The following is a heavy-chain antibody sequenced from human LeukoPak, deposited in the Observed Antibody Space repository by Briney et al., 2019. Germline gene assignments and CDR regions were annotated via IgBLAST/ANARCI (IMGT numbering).Heavy chain of an antibody. J-gene: IGHJ4*02. Sequence: QPGGSLRLSCAASGLTFNTYAMHWVRQAPGKGLEWVAVMSYDGSNKFYADSVKGRFTISRDNSKNTLYLQMNSLRADDTAVYYCAKDAVSYSYGYAQDHWGQGTLVTVS. CDR3: AKDAVSYSYGYAQDH. CDR1: GLTFNTYA. D-gene: IGHD5-18*01. V-gene: IGHV3-30-3*01. CDR2: MSYDGSNK.